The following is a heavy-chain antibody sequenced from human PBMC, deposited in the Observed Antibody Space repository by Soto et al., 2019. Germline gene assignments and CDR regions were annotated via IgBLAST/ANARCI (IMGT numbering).Heavy chain of an antibody. CDR1: GGPISSYY. J-gene: IGHJ4*02. Sequence: SETLSLTCTVSGGPISSYYWNWIRQAPGKPLEWIGYVHYSGNTDYNPSLRSRVTISVDTSKNQLSLKLTSMTAADTVVYYCARDRPYSSGHSFDYWGPGTLVTVSS. D-gene: IGHD3-22*01. CDR3: ARDRPYSSGHSFDY. V-gene: IGHV4-59*01. CDR2: VHYSGNT.